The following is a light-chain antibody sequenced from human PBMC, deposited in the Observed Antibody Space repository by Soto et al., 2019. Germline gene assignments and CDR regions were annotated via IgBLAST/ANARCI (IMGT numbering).Light chain of an antibody. Sequence: VMSQSTSTVCVSPRERATLSCRASHTVSSSLAWYQQKPGQAPRLLIYGASSRAPGIPDRFSGSGSGTDFTLTISRLEPEDFAVYYCQQYGSSGTFGQGTKVDI. CDR3: QQYGSSGT. CDR2: GAS. J-gene: IGKJ1*01. CDR1: HTVSSS. V-gene: IGKV3-20*01.